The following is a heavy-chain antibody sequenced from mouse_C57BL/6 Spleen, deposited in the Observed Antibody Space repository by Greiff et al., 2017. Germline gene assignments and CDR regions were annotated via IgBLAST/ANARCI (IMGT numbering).Heavy chain of an antibody. CDR2: ISSGGDYI. J-gene: IGHJ3*01. V-gene: IGHV5-9-1*02. Sequence: EVMLVESGEGLVKPGGSLKLSCAASGFTFSSYAMSWVRQTPEKRLEWVAYISSGGDYIYYADTVKGRFTISRDNARNTLYLQMSILKSEDTAMYYCTREDGSPWFAYWGQGTLVTVSA. D-gene: IGHD1-1*01. CDR3: TREDGSPWFAY. CDR1: GFTFSSYA.